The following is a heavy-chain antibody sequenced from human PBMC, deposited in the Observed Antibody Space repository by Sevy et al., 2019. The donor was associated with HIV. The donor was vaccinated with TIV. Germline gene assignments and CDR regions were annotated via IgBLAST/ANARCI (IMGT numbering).Heavy chain of an antibody. Sequence: ASVKVSCKASGYTFTGYYMHWVRQAPGQGLAWVGWINPDSGGPNYAPKFQGRVTLTRDTSISTAYMELSRLKSDDTAVYYCVRDDRDGYFDYWGQGTLVTVSS. CDR3: VRDDRDGYFDY. CDR2: INPDSGGP. J-gene: IGHJ4*02. CDR1: GYTFTGYY. V-gene: IGHV1-2*02.